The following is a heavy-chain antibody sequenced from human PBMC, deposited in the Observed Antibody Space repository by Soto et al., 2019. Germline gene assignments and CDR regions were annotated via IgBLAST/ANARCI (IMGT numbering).Heavy chain of an antibody. CDR3: AKDLFSGGSYPNWFDP. V-gene: IGHV3-30*18. CDR1: GFSFSSYG. CDR2: ISYDGSNK. D-gene: IGHD1-26*01. J-gene: IGHJ5*02. Sequence: GGSLRLSCAASGFSFSSYGMHWVRQAPGKGLEWVALISYDGSNKFYADSVKGRFTISRDNSKNTLYLQVNSLRAEDTAVYYCAKDLFSGGSYPNWFDPWGQGTLVTVPQ.